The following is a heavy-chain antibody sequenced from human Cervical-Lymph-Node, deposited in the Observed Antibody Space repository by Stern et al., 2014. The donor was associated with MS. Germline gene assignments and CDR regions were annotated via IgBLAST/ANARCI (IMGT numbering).Heavy chain of an antibody. D-gene: IGHD4-17*01. CDR1: GYTFTRFY. J-gene: IGHJ4*02. CDR3: ARDTMT. CDR2: INPRTGTT. V-gene: IGHV1-46*01. Sequence: QVQLVQSGAEVKQSGASVKVSCKASGYTFTRFYIHWVRQAPGQGPEWMATINPRTGTTKYAQRFQDRVTMTRDTTTTTVHMELSSVTSDDSAVYYCARDTMTWGQGTLVTVSS.